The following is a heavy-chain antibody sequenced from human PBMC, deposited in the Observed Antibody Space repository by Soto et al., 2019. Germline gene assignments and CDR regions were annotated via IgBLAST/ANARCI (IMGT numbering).Heavy chain of an antibody. J-gene: IGHJ4*02. CDR1: GGTFSTYA. D-gene: IGHD5-18*01. V-gene: IGHV1-69*06. CDR3: ASGIQLWLRRINNGYSG. Sequence: SVKVSCKAPGGTFSTYAISWVRQAPGQGLEWMGGIIPMFGTANYAQRFQDRVTITADKSTNTVYMELSSLRSEDTAVYFCASGIQLWLRRINNGYSGWGQGTLVTVSS. CDR2: IIPMFGTA.